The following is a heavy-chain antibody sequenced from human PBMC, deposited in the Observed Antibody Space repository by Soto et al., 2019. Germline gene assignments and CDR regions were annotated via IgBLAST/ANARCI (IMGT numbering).Heavy chain of an antibody. Sequence: QVQLVESGGGVVQPGRSLRLSCEVSGFTFRSYALHWVRQAPGKGLEWVAVIAYDGLNEFYAASVKGRFTISRDNSKSTLYLQMTSLRAEDTAVYYCARQAGGDYYDNSGFDYWGQGTLVSVSS. V-gene: IGHV3-30-3*01. CDR3: ARQAGGDYYDNSGFDY. D-gene: IGHD3-22*01. CDR1: GFTFRSYA. CDR2: IAYDGLNE. J-gene: IGHJ4*02.